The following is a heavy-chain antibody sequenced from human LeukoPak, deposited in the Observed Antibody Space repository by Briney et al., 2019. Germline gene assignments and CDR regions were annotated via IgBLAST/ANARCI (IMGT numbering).Heavy chain of an antibody. Sequence: PSGTLSLTCTVSGGSISTYYWSWIRQPPGKGLEWIAYIYNSGSTNSNPSLKSRVTISVDTSKNQFSLRLSSVTAADTAVCYCARIYYDSGAYYRRAFDIWGQGTMVSVSS. V-gene: IGHV4-59*01. CDR2: IYNSGST. D-gene: IGHD3-22*01. CDR1: GGSISTYY. J-gene: IGHJ3*02. CDR3: ARIYYDSGAYYRRAFDI.